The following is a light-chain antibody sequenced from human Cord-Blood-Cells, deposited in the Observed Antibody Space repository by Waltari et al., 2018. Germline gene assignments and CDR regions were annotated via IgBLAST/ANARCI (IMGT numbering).Light chain of an antibody. Sequence: EIVLTQSPGTLSLSPGERATLSCRASQSVSSSYLAWYQQNPGQAPRLRIYGASSRATGIPDRFSGSGSGTDFTLTLSRLEPEDFAVYYCQQYGSSRTFGQGTKVEIK. V-gene: IGKV3-20*01. CDR3: QQYGSSRT. CDR2: GAS. CDR1: QSVSSSY. J-gene: IGKJ1*01.